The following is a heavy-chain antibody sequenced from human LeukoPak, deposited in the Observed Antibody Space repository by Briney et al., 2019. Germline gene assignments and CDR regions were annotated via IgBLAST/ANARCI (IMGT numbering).Heavy chain of an antibody. J-gene: IGHJ6*03. CDR1: GYTFTSYD. CDR2: MNPNSGNT. CDR3: ARAADIVATYYYYYYMDV. D-gene: IGHD5-12*01. V-gene: IGHV1-8*01. Sequence: ASVKVSCKASGYTFTSYDINWARQATGQGLEWMGWMNPNSGNTGYAQKFQGRVTMTRNTSISTAYMELSSLRSEDTAVYYCARAADIVATYYYYYYMDVWGKGTTVTVSS.